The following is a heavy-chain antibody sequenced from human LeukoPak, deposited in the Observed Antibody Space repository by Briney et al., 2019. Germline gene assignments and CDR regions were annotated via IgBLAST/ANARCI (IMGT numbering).Heavy chain of an antibody. J-gene: IGHJ4*02. CDR1: GFTFTTYD. D-gene: IGHD1-26*01. CDR2: IRYDGSNK. Sequence: GGSLRPSCGASGFTFTTYDMHWVRQAPGKGLEWVSFIRYDGSNKYYVDSVKGRFTISRDNSKNTVFLQMNSLRAEDTAVYYCAKPSGSGFDYWGQGTLVTVSS. CDR3: AKPSGSGFDY. V-gene: IGHV3-30*02.